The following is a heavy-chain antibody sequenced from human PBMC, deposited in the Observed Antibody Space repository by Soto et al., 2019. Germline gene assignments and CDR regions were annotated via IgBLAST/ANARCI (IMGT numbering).Heavy chain of an antibody. J-gene: IGHJ6*02. CDR2: IYHGDST. V-gene: IGHV4-4*02. CDR3: ARVNRGMDV. CDR1: GASISTSNW. Sequence: QVQLQESGPGLVKPSGTLSLTCVVSGASISTSNWWSWVRQPPGKGLEWIGEIYHGDSTNYNPSLKSRVTISGDKSKNQFSLRLSSVTAADTAMYYCARVNRGMDVWGQGTTVTVSS.